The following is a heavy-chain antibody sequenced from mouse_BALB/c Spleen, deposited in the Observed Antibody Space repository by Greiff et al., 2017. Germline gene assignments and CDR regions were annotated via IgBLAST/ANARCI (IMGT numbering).Heavy chain of an antibody. CDR3: NVLRAQYAMDY. CDR1: GFNITDYY. CDR2: IDPENGDT. V-gene: IGHV14-4*02. J-gene: IGHJ4*01. Sequence: EVKLVESGAELVRSGASAKLSCTASGFNITDYYMHWVKQRPEQGLEWIGWIDPENGDTDYAPKFQGKATMTADTSTTTADLQLSSLTSEDTAVYYCNVLRAQYAMDYWGQGTSGTVTT. D-gene: IGHD3-3*01.